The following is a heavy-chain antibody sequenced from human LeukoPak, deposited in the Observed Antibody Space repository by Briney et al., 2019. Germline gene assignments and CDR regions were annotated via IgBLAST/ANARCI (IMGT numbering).Heavy chain of an antibody. CDR1: GYTFTGYY. J-gene: IGHJ6*03. V-gene: IGHV1-2*02. Sequence: ASVTVSCKASGYTFTGYYMHWVRQAPAQGLEWMGWINPNSGGTNYAQKFQGRVTMTRDTSISTAYMELSRLRSDDTAVYYCARNPTSYYNSYYLDVWGKGTTVTVSS. CDR2: INPNSGGT. CDR3: ARNPTSYYNSYYLDV.